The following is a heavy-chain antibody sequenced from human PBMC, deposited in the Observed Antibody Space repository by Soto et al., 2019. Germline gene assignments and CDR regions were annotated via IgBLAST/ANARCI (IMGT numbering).Heavy chain of an antibody. CDR3: ARERSVRRRPLVY. D-gene: IGHD1-26*01. CDR2: IIPILGIA. CDR1: GGTFSSYT. V-gene: IGHV1-69*08. J-gene: IGHJ4*02. Sequence: QVQLVQSGAEVKKPVSSVKVSCKASGGTFSSYTISWVRQAPGLGLEWMGRIIPILGIANYAQKFQGRVTITDNKFTSTAYMELSSLRSEDTAVYYCARERSVRRRPLVYWGQGTLVTVSS.